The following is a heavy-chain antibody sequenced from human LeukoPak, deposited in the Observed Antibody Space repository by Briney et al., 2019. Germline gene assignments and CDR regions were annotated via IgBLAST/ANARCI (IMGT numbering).Heavy chain of an antibody. CDR1: GYTFTGYY. Sequence: ASVKVSCKASGYTFTGYYMHWVRQAPGQGLEWMGWINPNSGGTNYAQKFQGRVTMTRDTSISIAYMELSRLTSDDTAVYFCAREGMEMATADYWGQGTLVTVSS. D-gene: IGHD5-24*01. J-gene: IGHJ4*02. CDR2: INPNSGGT. CDR3: AREGMEMATADY. V-gene: IGHV1-2*02.